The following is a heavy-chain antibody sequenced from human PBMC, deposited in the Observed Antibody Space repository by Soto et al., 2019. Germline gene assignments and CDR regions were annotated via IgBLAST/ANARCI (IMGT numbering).Heavy chain of an antibody. CDR3: TAGYCSGADCYSSHY. J-gene: IGHJ4*02. V-gene: IGHV3-15*07. CDR2: IKSYSAGGTT. CDR1: GFTFNNAW. D-gene: IGHD2-15*01. Sequence: EVHLVESGGGLVKPVESLRLSCAASGFTFNNAWMNWVRQAPGKGLEWVGRIKSYSAGGTTDYAAPLKGRFTISRDESRDTLYLQLNSLKPEDAAVYYCTAGYCSGADCYSSHYCCQVTLVTVSS.